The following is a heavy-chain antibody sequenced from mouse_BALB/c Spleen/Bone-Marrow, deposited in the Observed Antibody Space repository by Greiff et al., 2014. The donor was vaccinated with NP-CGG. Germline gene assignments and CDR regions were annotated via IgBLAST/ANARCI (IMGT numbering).Heavy chain of an antibody. CDR1: GFDFSGFW. Sequence: VQLQQSGGGLVQPGRSLKISCAASGFDFSGFWMGWVRLAPGKGLEWIGEINPDSSTINYTPSLKDRLIISRDNAKNALYLQMSKVRSEDTALYYCARLGYYGGFAYWGQGTLVTVSA. D-gene: IGHD2-3*01. CDR2: INPDSSTI. J-gene: IGHJ3*01. CDR3: ARLGYYGGFAY. V-gene: IGHV4-1*02.